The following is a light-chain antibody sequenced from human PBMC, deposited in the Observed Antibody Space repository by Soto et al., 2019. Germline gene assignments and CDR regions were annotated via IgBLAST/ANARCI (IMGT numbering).Light chain of an antibody. V-gene: IGKV3-20*01. CDR2: GAS. CDR1: QSVDTTF. J-gene: IGKJ1*01. Sequence: PGQRATLSCRASQSVDTTFFAWYQKKPGQAPRLLIQGASKRATGIPDMFSGSGSGTDFTLIISRLEPEDFAVYYCQQYMSSVTFGQGTKVEIK. CDR3: QQYMSSVT.